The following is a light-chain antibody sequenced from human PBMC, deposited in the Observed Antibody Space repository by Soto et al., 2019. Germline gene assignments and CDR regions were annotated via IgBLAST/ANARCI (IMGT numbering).Light chain of an antibody. Sequence: QSVLTQPASVSGSPGQSITISCTGTSSDIVSYNYVSWYQQHPGKAPKLMIYDVSNRPSGVSNRFSGSKPGNTASLIISGLQAEDEADYYCSSSTSSSTLGYVFGTGTKVTVL. CDR3: SSSTSSSTLGYV. CDR1: SSDIVSYNY. J-gene: IGLJ1*01. CDR2: DVS. V-gene: IGLV2-14*03.